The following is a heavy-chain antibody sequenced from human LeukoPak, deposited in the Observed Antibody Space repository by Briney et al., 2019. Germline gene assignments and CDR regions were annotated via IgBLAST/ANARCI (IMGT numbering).Heavy chain of an antibody. Sequence: GGSLRLSCAASGFTFSNYAMSWVRHAPGKGLEWVLRIRGSGGSTYYADSVQGRFTISRDNSKNTLYLQMNSLRAEDTAVYYRAKDLRSSSYYMGVWGKGTTVTVSS. J-gene: IGHJ6*03. D-gene: IGHD6-6*01. CDR3: AKDLRSSSYYMGV. V-gene: IGHV3-23*01. CDR1: GFTFSNYA. CDR2: IRGSGGST.